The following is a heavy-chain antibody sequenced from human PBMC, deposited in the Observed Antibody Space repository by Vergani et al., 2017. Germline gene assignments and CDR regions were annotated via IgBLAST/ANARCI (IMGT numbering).Heavy chain of an antibody. V-gene: IGHV4-59*01. CDR3: ARAIQLLEWFHAYGAHYYMDV. CDR2: IYYSGST. Sequence: QVQLQESGPGLVKPSETLSLTCTVSGGSISSYYWSWIRQPPGKGLEWIGYIYYSGSTNYNPSLKSRVTISVDTSKNQFSLKLSSVTAADTAVYYCARAIQLLEWFHAYGAHYYMDVWGNGTTVTVSS. D-gene: IGHD3-3*01. J-gene: IGHJ6*03. CDR1: GGSISSYY.